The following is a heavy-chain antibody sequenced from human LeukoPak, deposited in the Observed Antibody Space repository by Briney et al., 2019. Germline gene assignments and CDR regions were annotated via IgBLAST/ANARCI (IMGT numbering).Heavy chain of an antibody. Sequence: SETLSLTCTVSGGSIRSYWSWIRQPAGKGLEWIGRIYGSGSTDYNPSLKSRVTMSIDTSKNQFSLNLISVTAADTAVYYCARDSGTTGEVKFDPWGQGTLVSVSS. CDR2: IYGSGST. D-gene: IGHD3-10*01. CDR1: GGSIRSY. J-gene: IGHJ5*02. V-gene: IGHV4-4*07. CDR3: ARDSGTTGEVKFDP.